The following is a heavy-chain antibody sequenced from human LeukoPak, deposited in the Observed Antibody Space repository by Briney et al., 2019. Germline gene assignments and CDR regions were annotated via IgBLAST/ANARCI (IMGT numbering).Heavy chain of an antibody. CDR3: ARGSSSWYFDY. CDR2: INTNTGNP. CDR1: GYTFNSYA. D-gene: IGHD6-13*01. Sequence: GASVKVSCKASGYTFNSYAMNLVRQAPGQGLEWMGWINTNTGNPTYAQGFTGRFVFSLDTSVSTAYLQISSLKAEDTAVYYCARGSSSWYFDYWGQGTLVTVSS. J-gene: IGHJ4*02. V-gene: IGHV7-4-1*02.